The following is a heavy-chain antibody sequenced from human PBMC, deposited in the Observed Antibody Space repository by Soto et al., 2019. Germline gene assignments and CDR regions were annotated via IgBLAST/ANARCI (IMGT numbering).Heavy chain of an antibody. CDR3: ARDMATHRAPDY. CDR2: IWYDGSNK. V-gene: IGHV3-33*01. J-gene: IGHJ4*02. CDR1: GFTFSSYG. Sequence: GGSLRLSCAASGFTFSSYGMHWVRQAPGKGLEWVAVIWYDGSNKYYADSVKGRFTISRDNSKNTLYLQMNSLRAEDTAVYYCARDMATHRAPDYWCPGPLVTVSS. D-gene: IGHD5-12*01.